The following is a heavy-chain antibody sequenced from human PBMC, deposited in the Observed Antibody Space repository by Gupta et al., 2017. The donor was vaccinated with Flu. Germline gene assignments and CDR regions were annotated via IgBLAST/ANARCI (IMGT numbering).Heavy chain of an antibody. CDR2: MSNDGRNK. D-gene: IGHD1-1*01. V-gene: IGHV3-30*03. CDR1: FIFSSYG. Sequence: FIFSSYGMHGVRQAPGKGLEWLTVMSNDGRNKYYADSVRGRFTISRDNSKNTLFLQMNSLSAEDTAVYYCARDSGWKYFDYWGQGTRVTVSS. J-gene: IGHJ4*02. CDR3: ARDSGWKYFDY.